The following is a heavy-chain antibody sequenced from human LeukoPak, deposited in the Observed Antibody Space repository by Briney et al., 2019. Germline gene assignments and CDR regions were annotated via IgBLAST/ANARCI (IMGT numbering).Heavy chain of an antibody. V-gene: IGHV3-23*01. D-gene: IGHD2-2*01. CDR1: GFTFSSYA. Sequence: PGGSLRLSCAASGFTFSSYAMSWVRQAPGKGLEWVSAISGSGGSTYYADSVKGRFTISRDNSKNTLYLQMNSLRAEDTAVYYCAREYCSSTSCYVIAAFFDYWGQGTLVTVSS. CDR2: ISGSGGST. CDR3: AREYCSSTSCYVIAAFFDY. J-gene: IGHJ4*02.